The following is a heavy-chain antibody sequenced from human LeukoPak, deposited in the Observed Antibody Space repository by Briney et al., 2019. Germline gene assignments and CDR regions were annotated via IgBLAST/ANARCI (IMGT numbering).Heavy chain of an antibody. CDR1: GFTFSSYG. V-gene: IGHV3-30*02. D-gene: IGHD2-2*01. CDR2: IRYDGSNK. Sequence: GGSLRLSCAASGFTFSSYGMHWVRQAPGKGLEWVAFIRYDGSNKYYADSVKGRFTISRDNAKNSLYLQMNSLRAEDTAVYYCARKVVPAAMFNWGFDYWGQGTLVTVSS. CDR3: ARKVVPAAMFNWGFDY. J-gene: IGHJ4*02.